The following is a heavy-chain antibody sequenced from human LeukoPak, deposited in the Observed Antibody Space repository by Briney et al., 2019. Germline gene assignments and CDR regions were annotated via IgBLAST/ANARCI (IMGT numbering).Heavy chain of an antibody. CDR1: GFTFSSYA. V-gene: IGHV3-23*01. CDR3: AKGGPYYGSGSHRTTNWFDP. D-gene: IGHD3-10*01. J-gene: IGHJ5*02. CDR2: ISGSGGST. Sequence: PGGSLRLSCAASGFTFSSYAMSWVRQAPGKGLEWVSAISGSGGSTYYADSVKGRFTISRDNSKNTLYLQMNSLRAEDTAVYYCAKGGPYYGSGSHRTTNWFDPWGQGTLVTVSS.